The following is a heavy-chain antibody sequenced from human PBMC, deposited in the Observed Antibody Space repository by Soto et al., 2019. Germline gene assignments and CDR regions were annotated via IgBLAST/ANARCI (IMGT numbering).Heavy chain of an antibody. V-gene: IGHV3-15*01. J-gene: IGHJ4*02. CDR1: GVTFSNAW. Sequence: AGGSLRLSCAASGVTFSNAWMSWVRQAPGKGLEWVGRIKSKTDGGTTDYAAPVKGRFTISRDDSKNTPYLQMNSLKTEDTAVYYCTTVVVAATVATVTTPRWSDYWGQGTLVTVSS. CDR3: TTVVVAATVATVTTPRWSDY. D-gene: IGHD2-15*01. CDR2: IKSKTDGGTT.